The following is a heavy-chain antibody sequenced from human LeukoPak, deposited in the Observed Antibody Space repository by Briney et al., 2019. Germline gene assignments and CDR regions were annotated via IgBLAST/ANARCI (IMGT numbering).Heavy chain of an antibody. CDR2: IIPILGIA. CDR1: GGTFSSYA. D-gene: IGHD3-22*01. CDR3: ARETMIVADSSVDDY. J-gene: IGHJ4*02. Sequence: GGSVKVSCKASGGTFSSYAISWVRQAPGQGLEWMGRIIPILGIANYAQKFQGRVTITADKSTSTAYMELSSLRSEDTAVYYCARETMIVADSSVDDYWGQGTLVTVSS. V-gene: IGHV1-69*04.